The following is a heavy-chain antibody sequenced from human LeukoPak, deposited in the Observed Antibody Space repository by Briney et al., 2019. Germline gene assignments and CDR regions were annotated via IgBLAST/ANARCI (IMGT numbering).Heavy chain of an antibody. V-gene: IGHV4-34*01. CDR1: GGSFSGYY. CDR3: ARASRIVVEIASYDY. J-gene: IGHJ4*02. D-gene: IGHD2-21*01. Sequence: PSETLSLTCAVYGGSFSGYYWSWIRQPPGKGLEWIGDINHSGSTNYYPSLKSRVTISVETSKNQFSLKLSSVTAAEPAVYYCARASRIVVEIASYDYWGQGTLVTVSS. CDR2: INHSGST.